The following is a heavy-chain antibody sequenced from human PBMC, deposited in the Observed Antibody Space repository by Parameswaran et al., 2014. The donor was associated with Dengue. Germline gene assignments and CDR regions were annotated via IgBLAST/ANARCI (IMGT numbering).Heavy chain of an antibody. CDR2: IYSSGTT. Sequence: VRQAPGKGLEWLGCIYSSGTTVYTPSLRSRLTVSVDTSKNQFSLKLNSVTAADTALYFCARQRKGAKGWWYLFDSWGQGTLVTVSS. J-gene: IGHJ4*02. V-gene: IGHV4-39*01. D-gene: IGHD2-15*01. CDR3: ARQRKGAKGWWYLFDS.